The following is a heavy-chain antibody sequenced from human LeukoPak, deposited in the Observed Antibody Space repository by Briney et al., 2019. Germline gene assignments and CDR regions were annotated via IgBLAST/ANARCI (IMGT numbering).Heavy chain of an antibody. J-gene: IGHJ3*02. V-gene: IGHV4-31*03. CDR2: IYYSGST. Sequence: PSETLSLTCTVSGGSISSGGYYRSWIRQHPGKGLEWIGYIYYSGSTYYNPSLKSRVTISVDTSKNQFSLKLSSVTAADTAVYYCARGILLWFGESTDAFDIWGQGTMVTVSS. D-gene: IGHD3-10*01. CDR3: ARGILLWFGESTDAFDI. CDR1: GGSISSGGYY.